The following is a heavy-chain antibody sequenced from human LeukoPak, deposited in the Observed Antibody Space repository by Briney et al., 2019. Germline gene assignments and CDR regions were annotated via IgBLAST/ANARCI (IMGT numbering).Heavy chain of an antibody. Sequence: ASVKVSCKASGYTFTSYDINWVRQATGQGLEWMGWMNPNSGNTGYAQKLQGRVTMTRNTSISTAYMELSSLRSEDTAVYYCARGAEQQLVLHALPSYGMAVWGQGTTVTVSS. V-gene: IGHV1-8*01. CDR2: MNPNSGNT. D-gene: IGHD6-13*01. CDR1: GYTFTSYD. J-gene: IGHJ6*02. CDR3: ARGAEQQLVLHALPSYGMAV.